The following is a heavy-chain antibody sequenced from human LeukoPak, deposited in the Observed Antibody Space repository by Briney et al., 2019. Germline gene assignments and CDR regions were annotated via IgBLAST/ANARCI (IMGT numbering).Heavy chain of an antibody. J-gene: IGHJ4*02. V-gene: IGHV1-69*04. CDR2: IIPILGIA. D-gene: IGHD4-23*01. CDR1: GGTFSSYA. CDR3: ARRGGNSFDFDY. Sequence: GSSVKVSCKASGGTFSSYAISWMRQAPGQGLEWMGRIIPILGIANYAQKFQGRVTITADKSTSTAYMELSSLRSEDTAVYYCARRGGNSFDFDYWGQGTLVTVSS.